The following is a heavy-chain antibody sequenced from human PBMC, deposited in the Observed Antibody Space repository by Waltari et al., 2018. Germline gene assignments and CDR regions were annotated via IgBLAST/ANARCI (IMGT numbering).Heavy chain of an antibody. CDR1: GFTISHYW. J-gene: IGHJ4*02. D-gene: IGHD2-15*01. V-gene: IGHV3-7*01. CDR3: VRNRGWQQFDF. Sequence: EVQLVESGGGLVQPGGSLRLSCAASGFTISHYWMGWVRQAPGKGLWWVAGIKEDGGRKDYVDSVKGRFTISRDNAKSTLYLQMNSLRAEDTAVFYCVRNRGWQQFDFWGQGTLVTVSS. CDR2: IKEDGGRK.